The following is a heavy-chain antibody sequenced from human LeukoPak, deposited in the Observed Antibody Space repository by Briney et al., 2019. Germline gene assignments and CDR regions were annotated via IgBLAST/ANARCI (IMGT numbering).Heavy chain of an antibody. CDR2: ISGSGGST. J-gene: IGHJ4*02. Sequence: PGGSLRLSCAASGFTFSSYAMSWVRQAPGKGLEWVSAISGSGGSTYYADSVKGRFTISRDNSKNTLYLQMNSLRAEDTAVYYCARADSLGGLTAVFDYWGQGTLVTVSS. V-gene: IGHV3-23*01. CDR1: GFTFSSYA. D-gene: IGHD3-16*01. CDR3: ARADSLGGLTAVFDY.